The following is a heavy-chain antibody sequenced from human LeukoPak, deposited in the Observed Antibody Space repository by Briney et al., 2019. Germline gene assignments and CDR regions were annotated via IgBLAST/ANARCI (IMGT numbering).Heavy chain of an antibody. Sequence: ASVKISCKASGYTFTTRYYMHWVRQAPGQGLEWIGIINTSGGGTNYAQKFQGRVTMTRDTSTSTVCMELGSLTSEDTAVYYCAREESGGYFVYWGQGTLVTVSS. D-gene: IGHD2-8*02. J-gene: IGHJ4*02. CDR1: GYTFTTRYY. V-gene: IGHV1-46*01. CDR3: AREESGGYFVY. CDR2: INTSGGGT.